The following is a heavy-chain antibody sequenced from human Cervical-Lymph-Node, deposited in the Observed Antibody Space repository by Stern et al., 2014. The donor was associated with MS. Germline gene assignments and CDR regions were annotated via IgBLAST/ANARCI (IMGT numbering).Heavy chain of an antibody. J-gene: IGHJ4*02. V-gene: IGHV1-69*01. D-gene: IGHD6-13*01. CDR2: SIPIFGTA. Sequence: VHLVESGAEVKKPGSSVKVSCKASGGTFSSYAISWVRQAPGQGLEWMVWSIPIFGTANYAQKIQGRVTITADESTSTAYMELSSLRSEDTAVYYCVFAAAVHPTSDYWGQGTLVTVSS. CDR3: VFAAAVHPTSDY. CDR1: GGTFSSYA.